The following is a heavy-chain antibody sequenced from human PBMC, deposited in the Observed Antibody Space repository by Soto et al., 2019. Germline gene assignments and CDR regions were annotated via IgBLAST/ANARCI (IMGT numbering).Heavy chain of an antibody. CDR2: ITRSGDGT. D-gene: IGHD3-16*01. Sequence: DGQLLESGGGLVQPGGSLRLSCGVSGFTFDNYGMTWARKAPGKGLEWVSSITRSGDGTYYAESVKGRFTISRDNAKNTLCMQMSSLRDEATAVYYCVGDTGCLDGFDIWGLGTMVIVSS. V-gene: IGHV3-23*01. CDR3: VGDTGCLDGFDI. J-gene: IGHJ3*02. CDR1: GFTFDNYG.